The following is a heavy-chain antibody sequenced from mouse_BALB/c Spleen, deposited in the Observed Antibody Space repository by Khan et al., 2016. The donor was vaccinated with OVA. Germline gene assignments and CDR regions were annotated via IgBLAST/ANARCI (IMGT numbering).Heavy chain of an antibody. CDR3: TRLAYYYNSEGFAY. D-gene: IGHD1-1*01. CDR1: GFTFSTYG. Sequence: EVELVESGGDLVKPGGSLKLSCAASGFTFSTYGMSWVRQTPDKRLEWVAALSSGGSYTYYPDSVKGLFIISRDNAKNTLYLQMSSLKSEDTAMYYCTRLAYYYNSEGFAYWGQGTLVTVSA. V-gene: IGHV5-6*01. J-gene: IGHJ3*01. CDR2: LSSGGSYT.